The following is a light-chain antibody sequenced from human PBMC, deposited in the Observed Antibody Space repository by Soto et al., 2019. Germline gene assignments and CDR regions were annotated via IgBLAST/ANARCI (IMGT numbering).Light chain of an antibody. V-gene: IGKV1-5*01. CDR2: DAS. J-gene: IGKJ1*01. Sequence: DIKMTQSPSTLSAYVGDRVTITCRASQTISGWLAWYQQRPGKAPNLLIFDASTLESGVPSRFSGSGSGTTFTLTISSLQSDDFATYYCLQYNGYYRTFGQGTMADIK. CDR1: QTISGW. CDR3: LQYNGYYRT.